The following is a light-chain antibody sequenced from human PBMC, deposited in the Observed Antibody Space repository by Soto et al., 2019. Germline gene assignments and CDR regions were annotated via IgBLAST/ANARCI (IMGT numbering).Light chain of an antibody. CDR1: QSVSTY. CDR3: HNYADSPHT. CDR2: DAS. Sequence: EIVLTHSPATLSLSPWEMATLSFRASQSVSTYLAWYQQRPGQAPRLLIYDASYRATDIPDRFSGSGSGTDFTLTISRLEPEDFAVYYCHNYADSPHTFGQGTKVDI. J-gene: IGKJ2*01. V-gene: IGKV3-11*01.